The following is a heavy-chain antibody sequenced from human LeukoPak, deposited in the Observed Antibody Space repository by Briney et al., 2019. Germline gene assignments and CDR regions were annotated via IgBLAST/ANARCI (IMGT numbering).Heavy chain of an antibody. V-gene: IGHV3-15*01. Sequence: GGSLRLSCAASGFTFSNAWMSWVRQAPGKGLEWVGRIKSKTDGGTTDYAAPVKGRFTISRDASKNTLYLQMNSLKTEDTAVYYCAREATVVTQSHYYYYMDVWGKGTTVTISS. CDR1: GFTFSNAW. CDR3: AREATVVTQSHYYYYMDV. J-gene: IGHJ6*03. D-gene: IGHD4-23*01. CDR2: IKSKTDGGTT.